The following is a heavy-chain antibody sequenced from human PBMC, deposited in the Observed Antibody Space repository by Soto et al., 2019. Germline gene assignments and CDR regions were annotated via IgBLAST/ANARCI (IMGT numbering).Heavy chain of an antibody. CDR2: IDPDDSYT. V-gene: IGHV5-10-1*01. J-gene: IGHJ4*02. D-gene: IGHD2-15*01. CDR1: GYSFTNYW. Sequence: LKISCKGSGYSFTNYWIHWVRQMAGKGLEWMGRIDPDDSYTNYSPSFQGHVTISVDKSISTAYLQWSSLQASDTAIYYCARLPPPTYCSGSTCSGYWGQGTLVTVSS. CDR3: ARLPPPTYCSGSTCSGY.